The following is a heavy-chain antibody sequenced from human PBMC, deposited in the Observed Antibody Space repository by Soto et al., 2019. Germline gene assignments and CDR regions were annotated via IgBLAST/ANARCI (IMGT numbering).Heavy chain of an antibody. CDR1: GFTFSSYA. V-gene: IGHV3-64D*08. CDR2: ISSNGGST. CDR3: VKESHYDSRYNWFDP. J-gene: IGHJ5*02. Sequence: GGSLRLSCSASGFTFSSYAMHWVRQAPGKGLEYVSAISSNGGSTYYADSVKGRFTISRDNSKNTLYLQMSSLRAEVTALYYCVKESHYDSRYNWFDPWGQGTLVTVSS. D-gene: IGHD3-22*01.